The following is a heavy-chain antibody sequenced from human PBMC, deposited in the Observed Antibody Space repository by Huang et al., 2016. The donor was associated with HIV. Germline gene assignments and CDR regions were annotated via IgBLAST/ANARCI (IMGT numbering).Heavy chain of an antibody. CDR2: INHGGNT. J-gene: IGHJ5*02. V-gene: IGHV4-34*01. CDR3: ARMFWSGYSRFKNWFDP. Sequence: QVQLQQWGAGLLKPSETLSLSCVVYDGSFNSYYWSWVRQSPVKGLEWIGEINHGGNTNYNPSFKSRVIMSVDTSKNQFSLNLTSVTAADTAVYYCARMFWSGYSRFKNWFDPWGQGTLVTVSS. D-gene: IGHD3-3*01. CDR1: DGSFNSYY.